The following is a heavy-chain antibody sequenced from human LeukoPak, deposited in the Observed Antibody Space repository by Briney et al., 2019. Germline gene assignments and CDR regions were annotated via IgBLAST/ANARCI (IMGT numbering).Heavy chain of an antibody. CDR3: ARVGVDTPRNNWFDP. CDR1: GFTFSVYY. Sequence: PGGSLRLSCAASGFTFSVYYMRWLREARGKGLEWVSYISSVSSYTNYADSVKGRFTISRDNPMNSLNLQMNSLRAEDTAVYYCARVGVDTPRNNWFDPWGQGTLVTVSS. J-gene: IGHJ5*02. D-gene: IGHD2-2*02. CDR2: ISSVSSYT. V-gene: IGHV3-11*06.